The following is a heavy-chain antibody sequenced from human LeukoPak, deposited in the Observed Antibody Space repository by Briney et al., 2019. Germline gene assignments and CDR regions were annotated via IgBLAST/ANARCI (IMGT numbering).Heavy chain of an antibody. CDR1: GFTFSSSW. Sequence: PGGSLRLSCAASGFTFSSSWMSWVRQAPGKGLEWVSYISSSGSTIYYADSVKGRFTISRDNAKNSLYLQMNSLRAEDTAVYYCARDMDSSGYYQFDYWGQGTLVTVSS. V-gene: IGHV3-48*04. CDR2: ISSSGSTI. J-gene: IGHJ4*02. D-gene: IGHD3-22*01. CDR3: ARDMDSSGYYQFDY.